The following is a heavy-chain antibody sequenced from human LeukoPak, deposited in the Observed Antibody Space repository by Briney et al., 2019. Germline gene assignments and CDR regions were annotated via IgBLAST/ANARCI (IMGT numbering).Heavy chain of an antibody. J-gene: IGHJ4*02. CDR2: INPNSGGT. CDR1: GYTFTNYY. Sequence: PWASVKVSCKASGYTFTNYYIHWARQAPGQGLEWMGWINPNSGGTKYAQKFQGRVTLTRDTSISTAYMELNRLRSDDTAVYYCARVESLYCSDGSCYDYWGQGTLVTVSS. CDR3: ARVESLYCSDGSCYDY. V-gene: IGHV1-2*02. D-gene: IGHD2-15*01.